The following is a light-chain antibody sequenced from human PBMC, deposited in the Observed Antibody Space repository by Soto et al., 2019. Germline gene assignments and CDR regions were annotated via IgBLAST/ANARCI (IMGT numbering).Light chain of an antibody. Sequence: ENVLTQTSYALSLSTGERATLSCRASQSVSSSYLAWYQHKPGQAPRLLIYGASSRATGIPDRFSVSGSGTDFTLTISILEPEDFAVYYCHQYGSSITFGQGTRLEIK. J-gene: IGKJ5*01. CDR2: GAS. CDR1: QSVSSSY. CDR3: HQYGSSIT. V-gene: IGKV3-20*01.